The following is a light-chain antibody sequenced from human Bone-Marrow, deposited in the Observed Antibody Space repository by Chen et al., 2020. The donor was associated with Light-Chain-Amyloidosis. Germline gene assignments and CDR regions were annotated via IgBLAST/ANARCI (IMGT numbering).Light chain of an antibody. CDR1: RSNIGDNA. J-gene: IGLJ2*01. CDR3: AAWDDSLNGVV. CDR2: FDD. Sequence: QSVLTQPPSVSEATRQRVTISGSGSRSNIGDNAVNLYQQLPGKAPKLLIYFDDLLPSGVSDRFSGSKSGTSASLAITGLQSEDEADYYCAAWDDSLNGVVFGGGTKLTVL. V-gene: IGLV1-36*01.